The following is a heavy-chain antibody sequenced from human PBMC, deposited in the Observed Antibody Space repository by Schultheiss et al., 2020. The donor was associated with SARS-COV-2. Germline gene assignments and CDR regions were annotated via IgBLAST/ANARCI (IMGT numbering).Heavy chain of an antibody. CDR3: ASVVPAATRHDAFDI. CDR1: GGSISSYY. V-gene: IGHV4-59*01. CDR2: VYYTGSA. Sequence: SQTLSLTCTVSGGSISSYYWSWIRQPPGKGLEWIGYVYYTGSANYNPSLESRVTISVDTSQNQFSLKLNSVTAADTAVYYCASVVPAATRHDAFDIWGQGTMVTVSS. J-gene: IGHJ3*02. D-gene: IGHD2-2*01.